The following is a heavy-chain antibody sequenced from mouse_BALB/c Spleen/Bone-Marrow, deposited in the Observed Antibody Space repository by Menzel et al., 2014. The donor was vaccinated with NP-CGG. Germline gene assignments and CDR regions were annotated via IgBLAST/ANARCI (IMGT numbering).Heavy chain of an antibody. CDR3: DLYGSMYRSYAMDY. CDR1: GYTFTDRA. CDR2: ISPGNDNV. V-gene: IGHV1S53*02. D-gene: IGHD1-1*01. J-gene: IGHJ4*01. Sequence: VQLQQSEPDSVKTGASVMISCKSYGYTFTDRAIHWVKQKPEQGLEWIGYISPGNDNVKDNEKFKGKATLTADRSSNTAYMHLNTLTSEDSAVYFCDLYGSMYRSYAMDYLGHGTTATISS.